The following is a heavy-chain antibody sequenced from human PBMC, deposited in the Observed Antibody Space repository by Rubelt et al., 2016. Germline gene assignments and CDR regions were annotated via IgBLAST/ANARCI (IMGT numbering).Heavy chain of an antibody. D-gene: IGHD3-22*01. CDR1: GFTFSSYA. CDR2: ISGSGGST. CDR3: ARGLQYYYDSSGPDYFDY. V-gene: IGHV3-23*01. J-gene: IGHJ4*02. Sequence: PGGSLRLSCAASGFTFSSYAMSWVRQAPGKGLEWVSAISGSGGSTYYADSVKGRFTISRDNSKNTLYLQMNSLRAEDTAVYYCARGLQYYYDSSGPDYFDYWGQGTLVTVSS.